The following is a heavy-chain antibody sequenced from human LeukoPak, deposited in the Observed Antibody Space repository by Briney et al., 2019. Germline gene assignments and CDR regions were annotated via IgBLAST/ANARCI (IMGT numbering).Heavy chain of an antibody. CDR1: RGSFSTYY. V-gene: IGHV4-59*01. Sequence: SETLSLTCTVSRGSFSTYYWSWIRQPPGKGLEWIGYIYYSGSTDYNPSLKSRVTMSLDTSKNQFSLDLSSVTAEDTAVYYCTRAEITFGAAVAKGFDCWGQGTLVTVSS. D-gene: IGHD3-16*01. CDR2: IYYSGST. CDR3: TRAEITFGAAVAKGFDC. J-gene: IGHJ4*02.